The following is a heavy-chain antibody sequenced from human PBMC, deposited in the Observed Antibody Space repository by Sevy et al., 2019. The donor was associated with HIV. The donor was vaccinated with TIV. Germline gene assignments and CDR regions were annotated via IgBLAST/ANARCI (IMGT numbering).Heavy chain of an antibody. D-gene: IGHD3-16*01. J-gene: IGHJ4*02. Sequence: GSLRLSCAASGFTFSANWMNWVRQAPGKGLEWVANIIGDGSDKHYVDSVEGRFTISRDNAKNLLYLQMNSLRVEDTAVYYCAHETFGRFESWGQGTLVTVSS. CDR3: AHETFGRFES. V-gene: IGHV3-7*01. CDR2: IIGDGSDK. CDR1: GFTFSANW.